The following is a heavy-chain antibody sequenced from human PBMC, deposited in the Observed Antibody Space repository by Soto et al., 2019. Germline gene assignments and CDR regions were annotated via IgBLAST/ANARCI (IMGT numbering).Heavy chain of an antibody. CDR2: IKQDGSEK. Sequence: GGSLRLSCAASGFTFSSYWMSWVRQAPGKGLEWVANIKQDGSEKYYVDSVKGRFTISRDNAKNSLYLQMNSLRAEDTAVYYCARDRGVLLWFGELLDSDAFDIWGQGTMVTVSS. CDR3: ARDRGVLLWFGELLDSDAFDI. D-gene: IGHD3-10*01. J-gene: IGHJ3*02. CDR1: GFTFSSYW. V-gene: IGHV3-7*01.